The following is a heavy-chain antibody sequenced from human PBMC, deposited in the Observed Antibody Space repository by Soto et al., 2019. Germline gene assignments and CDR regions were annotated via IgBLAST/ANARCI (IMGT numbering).Heavy chain of an antibody. D-gene: IGHD6-13*01. CDR3: AREIAAAGMWSMDV. V-gene: IGHV3-30-3*01. CDR2: ISYDGSNK. J-gene: IGHJ6*02. Sequence: QVQLVESGGGVVQPGRSLRLSCAASGFTFSSYAMHWVRQAPGKGLEWVAVISYDGSNKYYADSVKGRFTISRDNSKNTLYLQMNSLRAEATAVYYCAREIAAAGMWSMDVWGQGTTVTVSS. CDR1: GFTFSSYA.